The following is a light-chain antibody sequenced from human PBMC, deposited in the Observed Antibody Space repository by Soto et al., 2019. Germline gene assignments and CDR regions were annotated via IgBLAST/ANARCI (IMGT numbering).Light chain of an antibody. CDR3: QHFRA. V-gene: IGKV3-15*01. CDR1: QRISTS. J-gene: IGKJ5*01. CDR2: GAS. Sequence: EVGMTPSPATPVVFPGGKGPLSCRASQRISTSLAWYQQRPGQAPRLLIYGASTRATGVPARFSGSGSGTEFTLTLSRVEPDDFAVYYCQHFRAFGQGTRLEIK.